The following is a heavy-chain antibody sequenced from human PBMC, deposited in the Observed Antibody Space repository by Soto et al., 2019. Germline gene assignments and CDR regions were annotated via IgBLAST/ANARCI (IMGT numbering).Heavy chain of an antibody. J-gene: IGHJ4*02. CDR2: INHSGST. CDR3: ARDLLNSRGSNFEI. Sequence: PSETLSLTCAVYGGSFSGYYWSWIRQPPGKGLEWIGEINHSGSTNYNPSLKSRVTISVDTSKNQFSLTLKSLTAADTAVYYCARDLLNSRGSNFEIWGRGTLVTVSS. CDR1: GGSFSGYY. D-gene: IGHD3-22*01. V-gene: IGHV4-34*01.